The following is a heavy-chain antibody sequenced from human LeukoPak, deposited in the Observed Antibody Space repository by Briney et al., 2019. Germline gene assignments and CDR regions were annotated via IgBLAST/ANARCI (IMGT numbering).Heavy chain of an antibody. CDR1: GFTFSSYA. CDR2: ISGSGGST. D-gene: IGHD5/OR15-5a*01. J-gene: IGHJ4*02. V-gene: IGHV3-23*01. Sequence: GGSLRLSCAAFGFTFSSYAMSWVRQAPGKGLEWVSAISGSGGSTYYADSVKGRFTISRDNSKNTLYLQMNSLRAEDTAVYYCAKLYLSTVPAGYDYWGQGTLVTVSS. CDR3: AKLYLSTVPAGYDY.